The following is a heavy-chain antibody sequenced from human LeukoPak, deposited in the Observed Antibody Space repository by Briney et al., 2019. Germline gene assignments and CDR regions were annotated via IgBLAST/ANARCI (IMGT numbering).Heavy chain of an antibody. CDR3: ARGGVSDFWGGRPAY. CDR1: GFTFSSYS. J-gene: IGHJ4*02. Sequence: PGGSLRLSCTASGFTFSSYSMNWVRQAPGKGLEWVSSISSSSSYIYYADSVKGRFTISRDNAKNSLYLQMNSLRAEDTAVYYCARGGVSDFWGGRPAYWGQGTLVTVSS. V-gene: IGHV3-21*01. D-gene: IGHD3-3*01. CDR2: ISSSSSYI.